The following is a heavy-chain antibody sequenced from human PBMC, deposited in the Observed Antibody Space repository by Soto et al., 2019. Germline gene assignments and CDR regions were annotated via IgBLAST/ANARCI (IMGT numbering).Heavy chain of an antibody. CDR2: MNPNSGKT. V-gene: IGHV1-8*01. J-gene: IGHJ5*02. CDR3: ARGGGKRINWFDP. CDR1: GYTFTSYD. Sequence: QVQLVQSGAEVRRPGASVKVSCKASGYTFTSYDINWVRQATGQGLEWMGWMNPNSGKTGYAQKLQGRVTMTGNTSISTGYMELTSLRIEETTVYYCARGGGKRINWFDPWGQGTLVTVSS. D-gene: IGHD2-15*01.